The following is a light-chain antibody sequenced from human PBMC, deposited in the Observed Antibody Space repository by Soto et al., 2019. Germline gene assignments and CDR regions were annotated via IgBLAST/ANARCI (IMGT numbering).Light chain of an antibody. Sequence: QSVLTQPASVSGSPGQSVTISCTGTNSDVGSFRYVSWYQQHPGKAPKLLIFEVSYRPSGVSTRFSGSKSGNTASLTISGLRTEDEADYYCSSFTSTNTQVFGTGTKVTVL. J-gene: IGLJ1*01. V-gene: IGLV2-14*01. CDR2: EVS. CDR3: SSFTSTNTQV. CDR1: NSDVGSFRY.